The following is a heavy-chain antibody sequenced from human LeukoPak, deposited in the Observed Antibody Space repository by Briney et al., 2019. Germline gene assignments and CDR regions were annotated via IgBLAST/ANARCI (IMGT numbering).Heavy chain of an antibody. J-gene: IGHJ3*01. CDR1: GFTFSSYA. CDR2: ISYDGSNK. Sequence: PGRSLRLSCAASGFTFSSYAMHWVRQAPGKGLEWVAVISYDGSNKYYADSVKGRFTISRDNSKNTFYLQMNSLRAEDTAIYYCGRDPNGDYLGAFDFWGPGTMVAVSS. D-gene: IGHD2-21*02. V-gene: IGHV3-30-3*01. CDR3: GRDPNGDYLGAFDF.